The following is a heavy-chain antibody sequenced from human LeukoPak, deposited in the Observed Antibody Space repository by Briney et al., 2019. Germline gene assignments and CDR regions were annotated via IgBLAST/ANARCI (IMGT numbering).Heavy chain of an antibody. CDR1: GGSISSSNW. D-gene: IGHD3-22*01. V-gene: IGHV4-4*02. J-gene: IGHJ4*02. CDR3: ARDKEGYDSSGYYSSPLDY. Sequence: PSGTLSLTCAVSGGSISSSNWWSWVRQPPGKGLEWIGEIYHSGSTNYNPSLKSRVTMSVDTSKNQFSLKLSSVTAADTAVYYCARDKEGYDSSGYYSSPLDYWGQGTLVTVSS. CDR2: IYHSGST.